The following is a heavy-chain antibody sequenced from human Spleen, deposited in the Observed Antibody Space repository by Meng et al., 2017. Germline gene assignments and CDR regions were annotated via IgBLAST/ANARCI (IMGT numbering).Heavy chain of an antibody. D-gene: IGHD4-11*01. CDR2: INHSGST. CDR1: GGSFSDYY. V-gene: IGHV4-34*01. CDR3: ARGPTTMAHDFDY. Sequence: QGQRQQGGAGLLKPSETLSPACVVPGGSFSDYYWSWIRQPPGKGLEWIGEINHSGSTNYNPSLESRATISVDTSQNNLSLKLSSVTAADSAVYYCARGPTTMAHDFDYWGQGTLVTVSS. J-gene: IGHJ4*02.